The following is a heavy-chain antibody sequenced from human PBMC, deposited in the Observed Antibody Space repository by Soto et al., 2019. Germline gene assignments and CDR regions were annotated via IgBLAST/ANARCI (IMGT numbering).Heavy chain of an antibody. CDR3: ARDKRAYCRGDCHYLGMAF. CDR2: IIPIFGTA. V-gene: IGHV1-69*13. CDR1: GGTFSSYA. D-gene: IGHD2-21*02. J-gene: IGHJ6*02. Sequence: VKVSCKASGGTFSSYAISWVRQAPGQGLEWMGGIIPIFGTANYAQKFQGRVTITADKSTSTAYMELSSMRSEDTAVYYCARDKRAYCRGDCHYLGMAFPGQGTTVIVSS.